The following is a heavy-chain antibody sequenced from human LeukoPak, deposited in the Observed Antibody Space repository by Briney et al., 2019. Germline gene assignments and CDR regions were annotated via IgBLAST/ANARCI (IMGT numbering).Heavy chain of an antibody. CDR3: AREALHYDSSGYYLRVYFDY. CDR2: IIPILGIA. D-gene: IGHD3-22*01. CDR1: GGTFGSYA. J-gene: IGHJ4*02. V-gene: IGHV1-69*04. Sequence: GASVKVSCKASGGTFGSYAISWVRQAPGQGLEWMGRIIPILGIANYAQKFQGRVTITADKSTSTAYMELSSLRSEDTAVYYCAREALHYDSSGYYLRVYFDYWGQGTLVTVSS.